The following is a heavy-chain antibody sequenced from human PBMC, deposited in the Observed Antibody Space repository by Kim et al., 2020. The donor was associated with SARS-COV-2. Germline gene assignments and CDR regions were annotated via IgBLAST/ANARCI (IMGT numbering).Heavy chain of an antibody. CDR2: IYYSGST. V-gene: IGHV4-31*03. CDR1: GGSISSGGYY. Sequence: SETLSLTCTVSGGSISSGGYYWSWIRQHPGKGLEWIGYIYYSGSTYYNPSLKSRVTISVDTSKNQFSLKLSSVTAADTAVYYCARVRGVRHIVVVTDAFDIGGQGTMVTVSS. D-gene: IGHD2-21*02. CDR3: ARVRGVRHIVVVTDAFDI. J-gene: IGHJ3*02.